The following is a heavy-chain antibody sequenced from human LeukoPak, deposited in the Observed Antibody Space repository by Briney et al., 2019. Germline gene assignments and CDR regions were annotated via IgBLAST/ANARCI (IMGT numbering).Heavy chain of an antibody. CDR1: GFTFSSYL. CDR3: AREYYYDSSGPDY. V-gene: IGHV3-7*05. Sequence: PGGSLRLSCGASGFTFSSYLMSWVRQAPGKGLEWVAKIKQDGTEKYYVDSVRGRFTISRDNARYSLYLQMNSLRAEDTAVYYCAREYYYDSSGPDYWGQGTLVTVSS. CDR2: IKQDGTEK. J-gene: IGHJ4*02. D-gene: IGHD3-22*01.